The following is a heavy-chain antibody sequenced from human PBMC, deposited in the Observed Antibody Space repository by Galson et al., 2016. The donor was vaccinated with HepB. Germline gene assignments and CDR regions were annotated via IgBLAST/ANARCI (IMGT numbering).Heavy chain of an antibody. CDR2: IRLSGSST. CDR3: AKEGGNCGGDCYSADSFNI. Sequence: SLRLSCAGSGFIFSNYDMGWVRQAPGKGLEWVSGIRLSGSSTYYTNSVKGRFTISRDDSKNTLYLQMNSLRDEDTAIYYCAKEGGNCGGDCYSADSFNIWGQGTLVTVSS. V-gene: IGHV3-23*01. CDR1: GFIFSNYD. J-gene: IGHJ3*02. D-gene: IGHD2-21*02.